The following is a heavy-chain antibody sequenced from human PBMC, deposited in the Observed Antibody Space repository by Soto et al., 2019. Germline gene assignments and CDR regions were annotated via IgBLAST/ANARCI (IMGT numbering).Heavy chain of an antibody. Sequence: SETLSLTCAVYGGSFSGYYWSWIRQPPGKGLEWIGEINHSGSTNYNPSLKSRVTIPVDTSKNQFSLKLSSVTAADTAVYYCARGLGGSAPTNFDYWGQGTLVTVSS. V-gene: IGHV4-34*01. CDR1: GGSFSGYY. J-gene: IGHJ4*02. CDR3: ARGLGGSAPTNFDY. CDR2: INHSGST. D-gene: IGHD6-25*01.